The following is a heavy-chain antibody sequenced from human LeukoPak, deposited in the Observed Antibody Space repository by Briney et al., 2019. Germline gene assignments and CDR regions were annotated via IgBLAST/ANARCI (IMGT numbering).Heavy chain of an antibody. J-gene: IGHJ3*02. V-gene: IGHV4-39*07. CDR3: ARAPWAYGNYVHAFDI. CDR1: GGSFSGSYY. D-gene: IGHD4-11*01. CDR2: IYSGGRV. Sequence: SETLSLTCTVSGGSFSGSYYWGWIRQPPGKGLEWIGSIYSGGRVYYNPSLKSRVTISVDTSKNHFSLKLTSVTAADTAVYYCARAPWAYGNYVHAFDIWGQGTMVTVSS.